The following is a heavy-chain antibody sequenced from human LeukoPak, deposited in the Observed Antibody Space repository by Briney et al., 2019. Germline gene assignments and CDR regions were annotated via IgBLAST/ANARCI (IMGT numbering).Heavy chain of an antibody. V-gene: IGHV4-39*01. Sequence: PSETLSLTCTVSGGFISSNAYYWGWIRQPPGKGLEWIGSINYSGSTYYNPSLKSRVTISVDTSKNQFSLKLSSVTAADTAVYYCARTRYYYNSRSYGAPYYFDYWGQGTLVTVSS. J-gene: IGHJ4*02. D-gene: IGHD3-10*01. CDR2: INYSGST. CDR3: ARTRYYYNSRSYGAPYYFDY. CDR1: GGFISSNAYY.